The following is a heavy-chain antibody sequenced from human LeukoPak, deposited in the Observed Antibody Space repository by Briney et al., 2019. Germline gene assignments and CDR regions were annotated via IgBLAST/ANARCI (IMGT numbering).Heavy chain of an antibody. CDR3: ARDHGENYGHASDI. CDR2: TYYRSKWYN. V-gene: IGHV6-1*01. D-gene: IGHD4/OR15-4a*01. J-gene: IGHJ3*02. CDR1: GDSVSSNTDS. Sequence: SQTLSLTCAISGDSVSSNTDSWNWIRQSPSRGLEWLGRTYYRSKWYNDYAVSVKSRITINPDTSKNQFSLHLNSVTPEDTAMYYCARDHGENYGHASDIWGQGTMVTVSS.